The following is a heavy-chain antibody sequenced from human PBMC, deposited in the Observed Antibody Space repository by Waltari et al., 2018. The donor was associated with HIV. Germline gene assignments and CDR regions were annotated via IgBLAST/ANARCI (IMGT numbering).Heavy chain of an antibody. Sequence: QVQLPESGPGLVKPSETLSLPCTASGGPVSSGSYYWSWVRRPPGKGLEWIGYIYYKGSNNHHPPPKRRVTISVSTSKNQFSLKLSSVTAADTAVYYCAANRPHPFFQHWGQGTLVIVSS. CDR1: GGPVSSGSYY. V-gene: IGHV4-61*01. J-gene: IGHJ1*01. D-gene: IGHD7-27*01. CDR3: AANRPHPFFQH. CDR2: IYYKGSN.